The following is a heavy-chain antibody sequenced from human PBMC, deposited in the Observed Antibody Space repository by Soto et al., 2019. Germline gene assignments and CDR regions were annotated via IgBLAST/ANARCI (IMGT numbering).Heavy chain of an antibody. Sequence: GGSLRLSCAASGFSFSDFWMDWVRQAPGKGPEWVANINQYGSEKNYVDSVKGRFTISRDNAKNSLYLQMNSLRVEDTAVYYCASLGRHGWGQGTTVTVSS. J-gene: IGHJ6*02. CDR1: GFSFSDFW. V-gene: IGHV3-7*01. CDR2: INQYGSEK. D-gene: IGHD3-16*01. CDR3: ASLGRHG.